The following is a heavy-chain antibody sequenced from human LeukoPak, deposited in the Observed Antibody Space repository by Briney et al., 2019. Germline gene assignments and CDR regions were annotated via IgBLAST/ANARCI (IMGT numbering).Heavy chain of an antibody. D-gene: IGHD4-17*01. Sequence: GSLRLSCAASGFTFSDYYMSWIRRAPGKGLEWVSYISSSGTTIYYADSVKGRFTISRDNAKNSLCLQMNSLRAEDTAVYYCARGLDYGDAFDIWGQGTMVTVSS. CDR3: ARGLDYGDAFDI. V-gene: IGHV3-11*01. CDR1: GFTFSDYY. CDR2: ISSSGTTI. J-gene: IGHJ3*02.